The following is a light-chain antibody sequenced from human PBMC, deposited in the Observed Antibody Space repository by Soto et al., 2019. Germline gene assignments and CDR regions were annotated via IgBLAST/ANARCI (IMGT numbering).Light chain of an antibody. J-gene: IGKJ4*01. V-gene: IGKV3-20*01. CDR1: QYIASSY. Sequence: EIVLTQSPGTLSLSPGEGATLSCRSSQYIASSYLAWYQQRRGQAPRLLIYGASSRATGIPDRFSGRGSGTDFTLTISRLEPEDFAVYYCQQFSSYPLTFGGGTKVDIK. CDR3: QQFSSYPLT. CDR2: GAS.